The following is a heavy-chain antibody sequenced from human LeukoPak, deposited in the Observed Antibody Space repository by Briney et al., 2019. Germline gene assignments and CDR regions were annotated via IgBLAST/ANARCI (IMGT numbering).Heavy chain of an antibody. CDR3: ARALWGYCSGGSCGGYGMDV. D-gene: IGHD2-15*01. V-gene: IGHV4-38-2*02. CDR1: GYSISSGYY. Sequence: PSETLSLTCTVSGYSISSGYYWGWIRQPPGKGLEWIGSIYHSGSTYYNPSLKSRVTISVDTSKNQFSLKLSSVTAADTAVYYCARALWGYCSGGSCGGYGMDVWGQGTTVTVSS. CDR2: IYHSGST. J-gene: IGHJ6*02.